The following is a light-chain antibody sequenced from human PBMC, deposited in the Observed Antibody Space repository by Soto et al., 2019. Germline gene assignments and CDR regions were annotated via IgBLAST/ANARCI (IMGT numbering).Light chain of an antibody. CDR1: SSDVGDYGY. J-gene: IGLJ1*01. CDR2: DVS. Sequence: QSALTQPRSVSGSPGQSVTISCTGTSSDVGDYGYVSWYQQHPGKAPKLMIYDVSKRPSGVPDRFSGSKSGNTASLTISGLQAEDEADYYCCSYAGSYTYVFGTETKVTVL. V-gene: IGLV2-11*01. CDR3: CSYAGSYTYV.